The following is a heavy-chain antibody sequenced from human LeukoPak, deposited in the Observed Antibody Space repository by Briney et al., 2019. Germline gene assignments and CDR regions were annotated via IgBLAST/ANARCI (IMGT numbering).Heavy chain of an antibody. V-gene: IGHV3-30*04. CDR1: GFTFSSYA. D-gene: IGHD3-10*01. Sequence: GGSLRLSCAASGFTFSSYAMHWVRQAPGKGLEWVAVISYDGSNKYYADSVKGRFTISRDNSKNTLYLQMNSLRAEDTAVYYCARDWFPVGRVFDYWGQGTLVTVSS. CDR3: ARDWFPVGRVFDY. J-gene: IGHJ4*02. CDR2: ISYDGSNK.